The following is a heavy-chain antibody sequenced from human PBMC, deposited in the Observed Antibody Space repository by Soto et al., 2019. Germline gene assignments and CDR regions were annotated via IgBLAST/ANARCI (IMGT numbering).Heavy chain of an antibody. CDR3: ARDPLRYFGRRGDYGMDV. CDR2: IYYSGST. J-gene: IGHJ6*02. Sequence: QVQLQESGPGLVKPSQTLSLTCTVSGGSISSGGYYWSWIRQHPGKGLEWIGYIYYSGSTYYNPSLKSRVTISVDKSKNQFSLKLSSVTAADTAVYYCARDPLRYFGRRGDYGMDVWGQGTTVTVSS. CDR1: GGSISSGGYY. D-gene: IGHD3-9*01. V-gene: IGHV4-31*03.